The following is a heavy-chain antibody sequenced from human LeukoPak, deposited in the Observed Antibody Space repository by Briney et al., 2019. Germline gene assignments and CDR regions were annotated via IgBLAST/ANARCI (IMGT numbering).Heavy chain of an antibody. CDR2: ISGSGGST. CDR3: AKDQALIWFVAKGALGY. Sequence: PTGGTLRLSCAASGFTFSSYGMSWVRQAPGKGLEWVSAISGSGGSTYYADSVKGRFTISRDNSKNTLYLQMNSLRAEDTAVYYCAKDQALIWFVAKGALGYWGQGTLVTVSS. J-gene: IGHJ4*02. CDR1: GFTFSSYG. D-gene: IGHD3-10*01. V-gene: IGHV3-23*01.